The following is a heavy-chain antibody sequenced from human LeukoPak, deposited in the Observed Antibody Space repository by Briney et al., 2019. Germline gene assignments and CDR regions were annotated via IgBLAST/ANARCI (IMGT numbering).Heavy chain of an antibody. CDR1: GGSISSSSYY. D-gene: IGHD2-21*01. V-gene: IGHV4-39*07. Sequence: SETLSLACTVSGGSISSSSYYWGWIRQPPGKGLEWIGSIYYSGSTYYNPSLKSRVTISVDTSKNQFSLKLSSVTAADTAVYYCAREGRDCGGDCYTTKDAFDIWGQGTMVTVSS. J-gene: IGHJ3*02. CDR3: AREGRDCGGDCYTTKDAFDI. CDR2: IYYSGST.